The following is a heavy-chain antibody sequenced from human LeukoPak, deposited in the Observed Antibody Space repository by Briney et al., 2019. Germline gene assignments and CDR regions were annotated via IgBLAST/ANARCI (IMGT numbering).Heavy chain of an antibody. V-gene: IGHV3-33*06. J-gene: IGHJ4*02. CDR2: IWYDGSNK. D-gene: IGHD2-8*01. CDR1: GFTFSSYG. Sequence: PGGSLRLSCAASGFTFSSYGMHWVRQAPGKGLEWVAVIWYDGSNKYYADSVKGRFTISRDNSKNTLYLQMNSLRAEDTAVYYCAKPEGYCTNGVCYTGYFDYWGQGTLVTVSS. CDR3: AKPEGYCTNGVCYTGYFDY.